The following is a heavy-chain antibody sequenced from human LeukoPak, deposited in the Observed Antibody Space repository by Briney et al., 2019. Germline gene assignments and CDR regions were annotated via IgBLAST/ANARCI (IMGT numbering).Heavy chain of an antibody. D-gene: IGHD1-26*01. CDR2: INPSGGST. CDR3: ARVRYEWERMLDDAFDI. J-gene: IGHJ3*02. Sequence: ASVKVSCKASGYTFTSYYMHWVRQAPGQGLEWMGIINPSGGSTSYAQKFQGRVTMTRDMSTSTVYMELSSLRSEDTAVYYCARVRYEWERMLDDAFDIWGQGTMVTVSS. V-gene: IGHV1-46*01. CDR1: GYTFTSYY.